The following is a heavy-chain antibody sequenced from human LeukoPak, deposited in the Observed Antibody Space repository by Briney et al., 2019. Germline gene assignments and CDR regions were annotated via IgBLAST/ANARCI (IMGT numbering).Heavy chain of an antibody. V-gene: IGHV3-66*01. D-gene: IGHD3-10*01. CDR1: GFTFSSYS. Sequence: GGSLRLSCAASGFTFSSYSMNWARQAPGTGLEWVSLIYADSTTSYTDSVKGRFIISRDNSKNTLYLQMDSLRAEDTAVYYCARVLRGYYGSGSYDQWGQGTLVTVSS. CDR2: IYADSTT. J-gene: IGHJ4*02. CDR3: ARVLRGYYGSGSYDQ.